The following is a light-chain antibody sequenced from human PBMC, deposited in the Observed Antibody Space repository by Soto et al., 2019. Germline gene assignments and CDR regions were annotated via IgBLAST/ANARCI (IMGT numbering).Light chain of an antibody. CDR3: PQLNSFPIP. CDR1: QGISSF. J-gene: IGKJ3*01. CDR2: GAS. V-gene: IGKV1-9*01. Sequence: IQLTQSPSSLSASVGDRVTITCRASQGISSFLAWYQQKPGKAPKLLIYGASTLQSGVPSRFSGSGSGTDFTLPIGSLQPEDFATYYCPQLNSFPIPFGPGTKVDIK.